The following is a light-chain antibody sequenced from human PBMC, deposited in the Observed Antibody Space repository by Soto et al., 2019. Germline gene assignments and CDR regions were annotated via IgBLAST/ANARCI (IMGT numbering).Light chain of an antibody. V-gene: IGKV3-20*01. J-gene: IGKJ5*01. CDR2: AAS. CDR3: QQYGSSRIT. Sequence: EIVLTQSPGTLSLSPGERATLSCRASQSVSSSYLAWYQQKPGQAPRLLIYAASSRATGIPDRFSGSGSGTDFTLPISRLEPEDFAVYYCQQYGSSRITFGQGTRLEIK. CDR1: QSVSSSY.